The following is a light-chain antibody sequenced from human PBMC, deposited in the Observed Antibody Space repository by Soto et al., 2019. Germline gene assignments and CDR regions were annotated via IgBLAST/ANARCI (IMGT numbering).Light chain of an antibody. CDR2: DVN. V-gene: IGLV2-14*01. Sequence: QSALTQPASVSGSPGQSITISCTGTISDIGGYNFISWYQHHPGKAPNLVIYDVNNRPSGISYRFSGSKSGNTASLTISGLQAEDEADYYCASYTRTTTLVFGGGTQLTVL. J-gene: IGLJ2*01. CDR3: ASYTRTTTLV. CDR1: ISDIGGYNF.